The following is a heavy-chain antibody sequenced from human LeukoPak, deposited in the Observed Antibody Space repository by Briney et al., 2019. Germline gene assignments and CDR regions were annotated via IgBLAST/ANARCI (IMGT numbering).Heavy chain of an antibody. D-gene: IGHD3-22*01. J-gene: IGHJ6*02. CDR3: AKDIVVMGYYYYGMDV. V-gene: IGHV3-7*01. CDR2: IKQDGSEK. CDR1: GFTFSSYW. Sequence: GGSLRLSCAASGFTFSSYWMSWVRQAPGKGLEWEANIKQDGSEKYYVDSVKGRFTISRDNAKNSLYLQMNSLRAEDTAVYYCAKDIVVMGYYYYGMDVWGQGTTVTVSS.